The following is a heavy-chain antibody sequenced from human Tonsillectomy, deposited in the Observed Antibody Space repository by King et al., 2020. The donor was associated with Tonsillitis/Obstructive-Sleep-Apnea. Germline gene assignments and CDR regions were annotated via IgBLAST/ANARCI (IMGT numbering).Heavy chain of an antibody. CDR2: IYTSGST. D-gene: IGHD5-12*01. V-gene: IGHV4-4*07. Sequence: QLQESGPGLVKPSETMSLTGTVSGGSISSYYWSWVRPPAGKGLEWIGHIYTSGSTNYKPSLKSRVTMSVDTSKNQFSLKLSSVTAADTAVYYCAREELVAVWIDYWGQGTLVTVSS. CDR3: AREELVAVWIDY. CDR1: GGSISSYY. J-gene: IGHJ4*02.